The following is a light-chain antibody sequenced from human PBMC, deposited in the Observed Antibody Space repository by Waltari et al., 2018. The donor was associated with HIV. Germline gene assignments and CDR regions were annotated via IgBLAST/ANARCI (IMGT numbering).Light chain of an antibody. CDR1: SSDVGGYNY. Sequence: QSALTQPASVSGSPGQSIAISCTGTSSDVGGYNYVSWYQQHPGKVPKLMIFDVSNRPAGVSQQCPGSKSGNTASLTIPGLQAEDEADYYCSSYTSSSTYVFGTGTKVTVL. CDR3: SSYTSSSTYV. V-gene: IGLV2-14*03. CDR2: DVS. J-gene: IGLJ1*01.